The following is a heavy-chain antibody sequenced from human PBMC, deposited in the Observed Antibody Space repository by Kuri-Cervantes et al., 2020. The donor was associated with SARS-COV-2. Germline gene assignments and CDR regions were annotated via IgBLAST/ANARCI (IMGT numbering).Heavy chain of an antibody. J-gene: IGHJ4*02. CDR2: INPNTGDT. CDR3: VRRDGTGIVRY. CDR1: GYTFTDYY. Sequence: ASVKVSCKASGYTFTDYYMYWVRQAPGQGLEWMGWINPNTGDTNYAQRFQARVTMARDTSISTAYMELTRLKSDDTAVYYCVRRDGTGIVRYWGQGTLVTVSS. D-gene: IGHD1-1*01. V-gene: IGHV1-2*02.